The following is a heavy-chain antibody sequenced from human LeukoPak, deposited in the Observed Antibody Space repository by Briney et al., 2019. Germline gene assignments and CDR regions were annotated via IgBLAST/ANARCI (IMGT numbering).Heavy chain of an antibody. D-gene: IGHD2-8*01. Sequence: GGSLRLSCAASGFTLRSSAMSWVRQAPGKGLEWVSAISGDGGTISYAASVRGRFTISRDNAKNTLFLQMSSLRAGDTALYYCAKELYGNPSGYWGQGARVTVSS. CDR2: ISGDGGTI. J-gene: IGHJ4*02. V-gene: IGHV3-23*01. CDR3: AKELYGNPSGY. CDR1: GFTLRSSA.